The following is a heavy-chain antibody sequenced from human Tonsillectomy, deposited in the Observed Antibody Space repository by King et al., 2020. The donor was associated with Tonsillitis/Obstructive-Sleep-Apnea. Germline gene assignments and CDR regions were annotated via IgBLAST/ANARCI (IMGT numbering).Heavy chain of an antibody. J-gene: IGHJ4*02. CDR2: MNPNSGNT. CDR1: GYTFTSYD. CDR3: AGGEWELGY. D-gene: IGHD1-26*01. V-gene: IGHV1-8*01. Sequence: VQLVESGAEVRKPGASVKVSCKPSGYTFTSYDINWVRQATGQGLEWMGWMNPNSGNTGYAQKFQGRVTMTRNTSISTAYMELSSLRSDDTAVYYCAGGEWELGYWGPGTLVTVSS.